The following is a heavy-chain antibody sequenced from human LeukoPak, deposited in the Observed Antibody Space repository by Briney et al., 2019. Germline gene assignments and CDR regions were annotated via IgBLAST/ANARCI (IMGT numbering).Heavy chain of an antibody. CDR2: IYHSGST. CDR3: AGGYSYGHFDY. CDR1: GGSISSGGYS. D-gene: IGHD5-18*01. J-gene: IGHJ4*02. Sequence: SETLSLTCTVSGGSISSGGYSWSWIRQPPGKDLEWIGYIYHSGSTYYNPSLKSRVTISVDRSKNQFSLKLSSVTAADTAVYYCAGGYSYGHFDYWGQGTLVTVSS. V-gene: IGHV4-30-2*01.